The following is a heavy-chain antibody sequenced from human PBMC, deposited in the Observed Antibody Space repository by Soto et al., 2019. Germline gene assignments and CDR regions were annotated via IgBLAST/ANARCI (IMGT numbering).Heavy chain of an antibody. CDR2: ISSSGSTI. CDR1: GFTFSSYE. V-gene: IGHV3-48*03. J-gene: IGHJ4*02. CDR3: ARDSYVWGSPTFDY. Sequence: GGSLRLSCAASGFTFSSYEMNWVRQARGKGLEWVSYISSSGSTIYYADSVKGRFTISRDNAKNSLYLQMNSLRAEDTAVYYCARDSYVWGSPTFDYWGQGTLVTVSS. D-gene: IGHD3-16*01.